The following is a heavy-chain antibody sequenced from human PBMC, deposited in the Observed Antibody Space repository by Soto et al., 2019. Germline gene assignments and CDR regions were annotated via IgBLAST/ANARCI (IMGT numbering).Heavy chain of an antibody. CDR2: INHSRST. Sequence: NPPQTLSPTCPVYGGSFSGYYSSCIRQPHRKGMEWIGEINHSRSTNYNPSRKSRVTISIDTSKNQFCLKLSSVTAADTAVYSCARGRGGYSGYDPLYNYYGMDVWGQGTTVTVSS. CDR1: GGSFSGYY. V-gene: IGHV4-34*01. D-gene: IGHD5-12*01. J-gene: IGHJ6*02. CDR3: ARGRGGYSGYDPLYNYYGMDV.